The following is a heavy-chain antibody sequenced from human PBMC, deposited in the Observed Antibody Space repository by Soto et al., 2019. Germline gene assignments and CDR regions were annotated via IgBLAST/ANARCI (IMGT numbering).Heavy chain of an antibody. CDR3: ARTTYYDFWSGPNWFDP. CDR1: GGSISSGGYS. V-gene: IGHV4-30-2*01. J-gene: IGHJ5*02. CDR2: IYHSGST. Sequence: LSLTCAVSGGSISSGGYSWSWIRQPPGKGLEWIGYIYHSGSTYYNPSLKSRVTISVDRSKNQFSLKLSSVTAADTAVYYCARTTYYDFWSGPNWFDPWGQGTLVTVSS. D-gene: IGHD3-3*01.